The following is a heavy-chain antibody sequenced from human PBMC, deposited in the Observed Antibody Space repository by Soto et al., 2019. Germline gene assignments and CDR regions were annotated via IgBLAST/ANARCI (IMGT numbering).Heavy chain of an antibody. CDR3: ARDRSLWDNCFDP. V-gene: IGHV4-61*01. CDR1: GGSVSSGSYY. Sequence: SETLSLTCTVSGGSVSSGSYYWSWIRQPPGKGLEWIGYIYYSGSTNYNPSLKSRVTISVDTSKNQFSLDLSSVTAADTAVYYCARDRSLWDNCFDPWGQGTLVTVSS. J-gene: IGHJ5*02. CDR2: IYYSGST. D-gene: IGHD3-16*01.